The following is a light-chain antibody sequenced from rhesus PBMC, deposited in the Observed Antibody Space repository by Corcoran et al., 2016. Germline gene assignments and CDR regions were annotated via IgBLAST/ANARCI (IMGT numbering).Light chain of an antibody. V-gene: IGKV1-74*01. CDR1: ENVYNY. Sequence: DIQMTQSPSSLSASVGDRVTITCRASENVYNYLNWYQQKPGKAPKLLIYKESTLQSGVPSRFSGSGSGTDYTFTISSLQPEDVATYYCQHGYGTPYSFGQGTKVEIK. J-gene: IGKJ2*01. CDR2: KES. CDR3: QHGYGTPYS.